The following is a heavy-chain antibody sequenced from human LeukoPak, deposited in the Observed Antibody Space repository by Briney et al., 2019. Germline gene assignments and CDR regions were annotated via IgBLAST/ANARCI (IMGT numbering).Heavy chain of an antibody. D-gene: IGHD7-27*01. CDR1: GGSISSSSYY. CDR2: IYYSGST. J-gene: IGHJ4*02. Sequence: SETLSLTCTVSGGSISSSSYYWGWIRQPPGKGLEWIGSIYYSGSTYYNPSLKSRVTISVDTSKNQFSLKLSSVTAADTAVYYCARDDRWGSPNIDYWGQGTLVTVSS. V-gene: IGHV4-39*02. CDR3: ARDDRWGSPNIDY.